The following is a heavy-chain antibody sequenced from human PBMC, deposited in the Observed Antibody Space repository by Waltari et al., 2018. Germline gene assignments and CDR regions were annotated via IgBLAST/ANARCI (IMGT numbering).Heavy chain of an antibody. Sequence: QVQLQQWGAGLLKPSETLSLTCAVYGGSFSGYYWSWIRQPPGKGLEWIGEINHSGSTNYNPSLKSRVTISVDTSKNQFSLKLSSVTAADTAVYYCARAAIYGDQRIDYWGQGTLVTVSS. CDR1: GGSFSGYY. CDR3: ARAAIYGDQRIDY. D-gene: IGHD4-17*01. J-gene: IGHJ4*02. V-gene: IGHV4-34*01. CDR2: INHSGST.